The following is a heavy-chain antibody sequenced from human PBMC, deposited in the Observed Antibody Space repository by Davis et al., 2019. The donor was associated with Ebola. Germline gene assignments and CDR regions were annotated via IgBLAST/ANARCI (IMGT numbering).Heavy chain of an antibody. Sequence: GESLKISCAASGFIFNSYVMYWVRQAPGKGLEWVAVISHDGGKKYYADSVKGRFTISRDNSKNTLYLQMNSLRAEDTAVYYCAAIGVMITWEYWGLGTLVTVSS. D-gene: IGHD3-16*01. J-gene: IGHJ4*02. V-gene: IGHV3-30-3*01. CDR3: AAIGVMITWEY. CDR1: GFIFNSYV. CDR2: ISHDGGKK.